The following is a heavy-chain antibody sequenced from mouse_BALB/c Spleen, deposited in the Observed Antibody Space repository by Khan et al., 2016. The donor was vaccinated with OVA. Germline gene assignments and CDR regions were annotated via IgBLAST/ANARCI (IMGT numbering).Heavy chain of an antibody. Sequence: EVQLQESGPGLVKPSQSLSLTCTVTGYSITSGYGWNWLRPFPGNQLEWMGYISYSGSTNYNPSLKRRITITRNTSKNQFFLQFKSLTTEYTATYDCARTARIKYWGQGTTLTVSS. CDR2: ISYSGST. J-gene: IGHJ2*01. CDR1: GYSITSGYG. CDR3: ARTARIKY. D-gene: IGHD1-2*01. V-gene: IGHV3-2*02.